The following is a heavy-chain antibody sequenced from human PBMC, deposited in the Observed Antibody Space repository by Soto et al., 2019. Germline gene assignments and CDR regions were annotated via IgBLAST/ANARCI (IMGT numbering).Heavy chain of an antibody. Sequence: QVQLVQSGAEVKKPGASVKVSCKASGYTFTSYDINWVRQATGQGLEWMGWMNPNSGNTGYAQKFQGRVTMTRNTSTSTASMELSSLRSGHTAVFSCAREKGLNLADDFWGQGTGVTVSS. CDR1: GYTFTSYD. V-gene: IGHV1-8*01. J-gene: IGHJ4*02. CDR3: AREKGLNLADDF. CDR2: MNPNSGNT.